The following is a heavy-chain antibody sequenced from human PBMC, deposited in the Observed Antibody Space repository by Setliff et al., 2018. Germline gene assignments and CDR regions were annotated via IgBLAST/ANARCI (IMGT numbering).Heavy chain of an antibody. Sequence: SETLSLTCRVSGGSISSGNYYWGLIRQPPGKGLEWVATIYYSGSTYSNPSLKSRLIISVDAPDNQFSVKLSSVTAADTAVYYCARGTTNLNYYYYMDVWGKGTTVTVSS. D-gene: IGHD4-4*01. V-gene: IGHV4-39*01. CDR3: ARGTTNLNYYYYMDV. CDR2: IYYSGST. CDR1: GGSISSGNYY. J-gene: IGHJ6*03.